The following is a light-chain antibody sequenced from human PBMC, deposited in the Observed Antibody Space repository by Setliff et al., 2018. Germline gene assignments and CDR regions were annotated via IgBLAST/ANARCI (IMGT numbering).Light chain of an antibody. V-gene: IGLV1-51*01. CDR3: GAWDRSLSVYV. CDR2: DNE. J-gene: IGLJ1*01. CDR1: SSNIGNNY. Sequence: QKVTISCSGSSSNIGNNYVSWYQQLPGTAPKLLIYDNERPSGIPDRFSASKSGTSATLGITGLQTGDEADYYCGAWDRSLSVYVFGTGTKVTVL.